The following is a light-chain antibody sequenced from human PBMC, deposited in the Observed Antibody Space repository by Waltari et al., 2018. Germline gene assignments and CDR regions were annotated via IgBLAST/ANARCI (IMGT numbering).Light chain of an antibody. CDR3: QHYVRLPAT. CDR1: QSVSRA. V-gene: IGKV3-20*01. Sequence: TLSLSPGQRVTLSCRASQSVSRALAWYQQKAGQAPRLLIYAASTRAPGILDRFSGSGSGTDFSLTISRLEPEDFAVYYCQHYVRLPATFGQGTKVEIK. CDR2: AAS. J-gene: IGKJ1*01.